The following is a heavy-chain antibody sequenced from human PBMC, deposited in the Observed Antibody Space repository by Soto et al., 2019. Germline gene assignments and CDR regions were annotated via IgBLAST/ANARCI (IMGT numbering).Heavy chain of an antibody. D-gene: IGHD5-18*01. CDR1: GYTFTGYY. CDR2: INPNSGGT. V-gene: IGHV1-2*04. Sequence: GASVKVSCKAPGYTFTGYYMHWLRQAPGQGLEWMGWINPNSGGTNYAQKFQGWVTMTRDTSISTAYMELSRLRSDDTAVYYCARDPGYSYGLPSGSWFDPWGQGTLVTV. CDR3: ARDPGYSYGLPSGSWFDP. J-gene: IGHJ5*02.